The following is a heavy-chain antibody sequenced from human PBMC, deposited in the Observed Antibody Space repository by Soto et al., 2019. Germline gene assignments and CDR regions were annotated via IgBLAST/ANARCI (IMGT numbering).Heavy chain of an antibody. CDR3: ARKMEHHGPLDF. CDR2: SNHSGTT. Sequence: QVQLQQWGAGLLKPSETLTLTCAVYGGSFSGYYWTWIRQPPGKGLEWIGESNHSGTTNYNPSLESRVTISVDTSKNQFSLKLTSMTAADAALYYYARKMEHHGPLDFWGQGTLVTVSS. CDR1: GGSFSGYY. J-gene: IGHJ4*02. V-gene: IGHV4-34*01. D-gene: IGHD1-26*01.